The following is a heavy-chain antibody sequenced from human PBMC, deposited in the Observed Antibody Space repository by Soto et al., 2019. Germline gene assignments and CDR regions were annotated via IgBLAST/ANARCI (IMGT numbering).Heavy chain of an antibody. CDR3: ARKEYCSGGSCYPFDP. CDR1: GGSFSGYY. CDR2: INHSGST. J-gene: IGHJ5*02. Sequence: SETLSLTCAVYGGSFSGYYWSWMRQPPGKGLEWIGEINHSGSTNYNPSLKSRVTISVDTSKNQFSLKLSSVTAADTAVYYCARKEYCSGGSCYPFDPWGQGTLVTVSS. V-gene: IGHV4-34*01. D-gene: IGHD2-15*01.